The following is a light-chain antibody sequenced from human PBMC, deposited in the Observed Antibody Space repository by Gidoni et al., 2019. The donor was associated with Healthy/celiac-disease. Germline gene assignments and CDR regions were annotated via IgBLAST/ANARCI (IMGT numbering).Light chain of an antibody. CDR2: AAS. J-gene: IGKJ3*01. CDR1: QSISSY. Sequence: IRMTPSPSSLSASVGDRVNITCRESQSISSYLKWYQQQPGKATKLLIYAASRLHSEVPSRYSGSGSRTDITLTISSLQPEDFSTYCWQQSYSTPVTFGPGTKVEIK. CDR3: QQSYSTPVT. V-gene: IGKV1-39*01.